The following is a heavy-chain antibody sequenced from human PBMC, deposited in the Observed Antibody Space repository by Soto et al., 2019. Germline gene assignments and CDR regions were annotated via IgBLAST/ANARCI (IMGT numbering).Heavy chain of an antibody. Sequence: GGSLRLSCAASGFTFSSYGMHWVRQAPGKGLEWVAVIWYDGSNKYYADSVKGRFTISRDNSKNTLYLQMISLRAEDTAVYYCARDNRVDTAMGHYYYYYGMDVWGQGTTVTVSS. D-gene: IGHD5-18*01. CDR3: ARDNRVDTAMGHYYYYYGMDV. CDR2: IWYDGSNK. V-gene: IGHV3-33*01. CDR1: GFTFSSYG. J-gene: IGHJ6*02.